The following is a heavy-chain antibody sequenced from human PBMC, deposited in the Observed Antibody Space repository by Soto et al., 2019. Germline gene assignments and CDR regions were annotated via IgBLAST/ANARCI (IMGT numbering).Heavy chain of an antibody. V-gene: IGHV4-34*01. CDR2: INHSGST. CDR1: GGSFNGYY. CDR3: ARGGYCSGGSCYSLI. D-gene: IGHD2-15*01. Sequence: QVQLQQWGAGLLKPSETLSLTCAVYGGSFNGYYWSWIRQPPGKGLEWIGEINHSGSTNYNPSLKSRVTISVDTSKNQFSLKLSSVTAADTAVYYCARGGYCSGGSCYSLIWGQGTMVTVSS. J-gene: IGHJ3*02.